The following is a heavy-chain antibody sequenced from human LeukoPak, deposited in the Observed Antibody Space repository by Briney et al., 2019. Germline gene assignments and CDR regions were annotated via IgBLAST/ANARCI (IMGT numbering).Heavy chain of an antibody. Sequence: GGSLRLSCAASGFTFSDYYMSWIRQAPGKGLEWVSYISSSGSAIYYADSVKGRFTISRDNAKNSLYLQMNSLRAEDTAVYYCARRRYNWNAIDYWGQGTLVTVSS. CDR1: GFTFSDYY. V-gene: IGHV3-11*01. CDR2: ISSSGSAI. D-gene: IGHD1-20*01. CDR3: ARRRYNWNAIDY. J-gene: IGHJ4*02.